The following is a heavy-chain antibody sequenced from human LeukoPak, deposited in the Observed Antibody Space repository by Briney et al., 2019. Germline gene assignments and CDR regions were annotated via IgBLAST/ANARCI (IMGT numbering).Heavy chain of an antibody. D-gene: IGHD3-22*01. J-gene: IGHJ4*02. CDR3: AKGSYYDSSGSFYFDY. V-gene: IGHV3-23*01. Sequence: PGGSLRLSCAASGFTFSSYAMSWVCQAPGKGLEWVSGISGSGDNTYYADSVKGRFTISRDNSKNTLYVQVNSLGTEDTAAYYCAKGSYYDSSGSFYFDYWGQGTLATVSS. CDR1: GFTFSSYA. CDR2: ISGSGDNT.